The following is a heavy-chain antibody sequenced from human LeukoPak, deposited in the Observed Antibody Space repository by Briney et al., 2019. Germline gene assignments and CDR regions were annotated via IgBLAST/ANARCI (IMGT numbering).Heavy chain of an antibody. CDR1: GITLSNYG. D-gene: IGHD2-15*01. CDR3: AKRGVVIRVILVGFHKEAYYFDS. CDR2: ISDSGRST. J-gene: IGHJ4*02. V-gene: IGHV3-23*01. Sequence: PGGSLRLSCAVSGITLSNYGMSWVRQAPGKGLEWDAGISDSGRSTNYADSVKGRFTISRDNPKNTLYLQMNSLRAEDTAVYFCAKRGVVIRVILVGFHKEAYYFDSWGQGALVTVSS.